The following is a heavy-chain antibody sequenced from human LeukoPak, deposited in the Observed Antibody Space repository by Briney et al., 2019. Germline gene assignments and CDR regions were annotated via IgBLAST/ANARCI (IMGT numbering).Heavy chain of an antibody. CDR2: VYYSGST. J-gene: IGHJ6*02. CDR1: GGPISTYY. V-gene: IGHV4-59*01. Sequence: SETLSLTCTVSGGPISTYYWSWIRQPPGKGLEWIGYVYYSGSTNYNPSLKSRVTISVDTSKNQFSLKLSSVTAADTAMYYCARDRGIPETPLRFLEWLDEYYGMDVWGQGTTVTVSS. CDR3: ARDRGIPETPLRFLEWLDEYYGMDV. D-gene: IGHD3-3*01.